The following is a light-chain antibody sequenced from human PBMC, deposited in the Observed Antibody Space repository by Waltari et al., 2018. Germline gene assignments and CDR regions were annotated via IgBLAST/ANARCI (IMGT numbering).Light chain of an antibody. CDR3: SSYTSSSTPRV. CDR2: DVT. J-gene: IGLJ3*02. CDR1: SSDVGGYNY. V-gene: IGLV2-14*03. Sequence: QSALTQPASVSGSPGQSITISCTGTSSDVGGYNYVSWYQQHPGKAPKLMIYDVTNRPSRVSNRFSGSKSGNTASLTISGLQAEDEADYYCSSYTSSSTPRVFGGGTKLTVL.